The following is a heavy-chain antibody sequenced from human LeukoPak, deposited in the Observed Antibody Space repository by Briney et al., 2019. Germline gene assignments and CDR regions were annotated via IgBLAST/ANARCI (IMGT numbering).Heavy chain of an antibody. CDR1: GFTFSSYS. J-gene: IGHJ4*01. V-gene: IGHV3-48*04. CDR3: ARHAPTSSAFDY. Sequence: GGSLGLSCPASGFTFSSYSMIWVRQAPGKGLEGVSYIGSIGRAIYNPASVEGRFTISKDNAKNSLYLQMNSLRAEDTAVYYCARHAPTSSAFDYWGHGTLVTVSS. D-gene: IGHD6-19*01. CDR2: IGSIGRAI.